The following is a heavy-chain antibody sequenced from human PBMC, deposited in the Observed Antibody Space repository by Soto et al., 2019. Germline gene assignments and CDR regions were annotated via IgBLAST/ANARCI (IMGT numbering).Heavy chain of an antibody. CDR1: GFSLSSTRMA. J-gene: IGHJ4*02. CDR2: IYCDDDK. D-gene: IGHD2-15*01. CDR3: AHIVVAGLGYYFDY. Sequence: QITLKESGPTLVKPTHTLTLTCTFSGFSLSSTRMAVGWIRQPPGKALEWLGLIYCDDDKRYSPFLKSRLTITKDTSKNQVVLTMSNMDTLDTARYYCAHIVVAGLGYYFDYWGQGTLVTVSS. V-gene: IGHV2-5*02.